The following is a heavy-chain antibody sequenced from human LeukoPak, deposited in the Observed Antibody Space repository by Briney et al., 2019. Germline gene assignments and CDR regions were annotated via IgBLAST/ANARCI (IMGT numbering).Heavy chain of an antibody. Sequence: ASVKVSCKASGFTFTSYGISWVRQAPGQGLEWMGWISTDSGKTNYAQKLQGRVTMTTDTSTSTAYMELRSLRSDDTAVYYCARLATDYGDYVGANWFDPWGQGTLVTVSS. V-gene: IGHV1-18*01. J-gene: IGHJ5*02. CDR2: ISTDSGKT. D-gene: IGHD4-17*01. CDR1: GFTFTSYG. CDR3: ARLATDYGDYVGANWFDP.